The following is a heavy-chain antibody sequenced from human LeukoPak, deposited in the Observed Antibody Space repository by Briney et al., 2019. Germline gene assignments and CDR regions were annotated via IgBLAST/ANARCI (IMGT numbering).Heavy chain of an antibody. J-gene: IGHJ6*02. Sequence: KTSQTLSLTCAISGDTFSSNSAAWDWIRQSPARGREWLGRTDCRSKWYNDYVVPVKSRITINHDTPKQQFSLQLTSVTPEDTAVYYGVRGGGAMDVWGQGTPVTVSS. CDR3: VRGGGAMDV. CDR2: TDCRSKWYN. V-gene: IGHV6-1*01. D-gene: IGHD3-16*01. CDR1: GDTFSSNSAA.